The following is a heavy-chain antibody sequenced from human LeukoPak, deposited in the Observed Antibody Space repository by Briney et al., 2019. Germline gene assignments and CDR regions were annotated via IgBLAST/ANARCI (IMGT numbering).Heavy chain of an antibody. Sequence: GSLRLSCAASGFTFSSYTLHWVRQAPGKGLEWVAVILHDGTNKYYADSVKGRFTISRDNSKDTMYLQMNSLRPEDTAVYYCARSYDSSGYTYLYYFDYWGQGTLVSVSS. V-gene: IGHV3-30-3*01. CDR3: ARSYDSSGYTYLYYFDY. J-gene: IGHJ4*02. CDR1: GFTFSSYT. CDR2: ILHDGTNK. D-gene: IGHD3-22*01.